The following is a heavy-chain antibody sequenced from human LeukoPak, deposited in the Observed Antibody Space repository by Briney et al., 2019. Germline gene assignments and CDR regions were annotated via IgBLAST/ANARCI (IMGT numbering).Heavy chain of an antibody. J-gene: IGHJ4*02. CDR1: GGSISNYY. V-gene: IGHV4-59*12. CDR3: ARERGTTVVRWDY. D-gene: IGHD4-23*01. Sequence: SETLSLTCTASGGSISNYYWSWIRQPPGKGLEWIGYIYYSGSTNYNPSLRSRVTISVDTSKNQFSLKLSSVTAADTAVYYCARERGTTVVRWDYWGQGTQVTVSS. CDR2: IYYSGST.